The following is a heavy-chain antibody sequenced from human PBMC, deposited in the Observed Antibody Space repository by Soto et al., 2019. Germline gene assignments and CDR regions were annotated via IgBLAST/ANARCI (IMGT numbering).Heavy chain of an antibody. Sequence: PGGSLRLSCAASGFTFSNYAIHWVRQATGKGLDWVAVISYDGSNKYYTDSVKGRFTISRDNSKNTLYLQMNSLRAEDTAVYYCARVLVAASYYYYYGMDVWGQGTTVTVS. CDR2: ISYDGSNK. V-gene: IGHV3-30-3*01. D-gene: IGHD2-15*01. CDR1: GFTFSNYA. J-gene: IGHJ6*02. CDR3: ARVLVAASYYYYYGMDV.